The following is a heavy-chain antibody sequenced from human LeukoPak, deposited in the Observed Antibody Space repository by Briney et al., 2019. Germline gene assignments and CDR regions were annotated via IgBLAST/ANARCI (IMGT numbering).Heavy chain of an antibody. CDR2: NRGRGSNT. Sequence: GGSLRLLWASSGITFKSYTMNRVRQASGKGPEWVSSNRGRGSNTYQGDSVKGRFTISRDNSKNTLDLKMNSLRADDTAVYYCARDWPSEWQQLPDYDAVDIWGQGTMVTVSS. CDR3: ARDWPSEWQQLPDYDAVDI. D-gene: IGHD6-13*01. J-gene: IGHJ3*02. V-gene: IGHV3-23*01. CDR1: GITFKSYT.